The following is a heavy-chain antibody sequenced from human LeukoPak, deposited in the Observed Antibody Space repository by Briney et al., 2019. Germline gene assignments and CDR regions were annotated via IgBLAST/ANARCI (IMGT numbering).Heavy chain of an antibody. J-gene: IGHJ4*02. CDR2: ISSDGSST. CDR3: ARDIALGRIEY. V-gene: IGHV3-74*03. D-gene: IGHD2/OR15-2a*01. Sequence: GGSLRLSCAASGFSFTSYWMHWVRQAPGKGLVWVSRISSDGSSTTYADSVKGRFTISRDNAKNTVYLQMNSLRAEDTAVYYCARDIALGRIEYWGQGTLVTVSS. CDR1: GFSFTSYW.